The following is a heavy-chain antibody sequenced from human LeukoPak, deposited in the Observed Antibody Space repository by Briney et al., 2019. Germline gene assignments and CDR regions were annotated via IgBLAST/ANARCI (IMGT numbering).Heavy chain of an antibody. CDR1: GFTFSSYS. J-gene: IGHJ4*02. CDR3: ARQTGTFYYFDY. D-gene: IGHD1-7*01. V-gene: IGHV3-21*01. Sequence: PGGSLRLSCAASGFTFSSYSMNWVRQAPGKGLEWVSSIRSSSSYIYYADSVKGRFTISRDNAKNSLYLQMNSLRAEDTAVYYCARQTGTFYYFDYWGQGTLVTVSP. CDR2: IRSSSSYI.